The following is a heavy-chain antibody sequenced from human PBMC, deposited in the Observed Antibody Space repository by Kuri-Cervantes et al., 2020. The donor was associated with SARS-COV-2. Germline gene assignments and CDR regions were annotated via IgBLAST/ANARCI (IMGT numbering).Heavy chain of an antibody. J-gene: IGHJ5*02. V-gene: IGHV4-39*01. CDR2: IYESGDT. Sequence: ESLKISCTVSGASISSSTYYWGWIRQSPWKGLEWLGSIYESGDTYYSSSLKSRLSLSVDTSKNQFSLKLTSVTAADTAIYYCARGGYSGYEGWFDPWGQGTLVTVSS. CDR1: GASISSSTYY. CDR3: ARGGYSGYEGWFDP. D-gene: IGHD5-12*01.